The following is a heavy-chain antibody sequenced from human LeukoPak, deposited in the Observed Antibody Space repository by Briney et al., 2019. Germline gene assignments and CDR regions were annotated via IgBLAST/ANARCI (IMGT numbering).Heavy chain of an antibody. V-gene: IGHV1-2*02. CDR1: GYTFTDSY. J-gene: IGHJ5*02. D-gene: IGHD3-3*01. Sequence: ASVKVSCKASGYTFTDSYMHWVRQAPGQGLEWMGWINPNSGGTNYAQKFQGRVTMTRDTSISTAYMELSRLRSDDTAVYYCARDRGPTGITIFGVDPNWFDPWGQGTLVTVSS. CDR3: ARDRGPTGITIFGVDPNWFDP. CDR2: INPNSGGT.